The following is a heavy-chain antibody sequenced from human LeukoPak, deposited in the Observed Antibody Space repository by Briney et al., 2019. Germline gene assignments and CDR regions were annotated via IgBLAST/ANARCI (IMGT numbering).Heavy chain of an antibody. CDR3: ARTSRPLYCSSTSCPFDY. V-gene: IGHV1-69*13. D-gene: IGHD2-2*01. J-gene: IGHJ4*02. Sequence: SVKVSCKASGGTFSSYAISWVRQAPGQGLEWMGGIIPISGTANYAQKFQGRVTITADESTSTAYMELSSLRSEDTAVYYCARTSRPLYCSSTSCPFDYWGQGTLVTVSS. CDR2: IIPISGTA. CDR1: GGTFSSYA.